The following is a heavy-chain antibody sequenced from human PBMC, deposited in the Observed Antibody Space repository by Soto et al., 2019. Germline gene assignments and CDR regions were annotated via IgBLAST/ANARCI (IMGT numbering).Heavy chain of an antibody. CDR3: AKERVYSSLSVNWFDP. Sequence: QVQLVESGGGVVQPGRSLRLSCAASGFTFSSYGMHWVRQAPGKGLEWVAVISYDGSNKYYADSVKGRFTISRDNSKNTLYLQMNRLRAEDTAVYYCAKERVYSSLSVNWFDPWGQGTLVTVSS. J-gene: IGHJ5*02. CDR2: ISYDGSNK. CDR1: GFTFSSYG. V-gene: IGHV3-30*18. D-gene: IGHD6-6*01.